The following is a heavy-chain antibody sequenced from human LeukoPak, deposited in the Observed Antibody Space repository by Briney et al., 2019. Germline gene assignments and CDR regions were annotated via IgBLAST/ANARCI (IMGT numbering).Heavy chain of an antibody. CDR1: GFSLSTSGMC. Sequence: SGPTLVNPTQTLTLTCTFSGFSLSTSGMCVSWIRQPPGKALEWLARIDWDDDKYYSTSLKTRLTISKGTSKNQVVLTMTNMDPVDTATYYCARYSYDSSGYGDAFDIWGQGTMVTVSS. D-gene: IGHD3-22*01. CDR3: ARYSYDSSGYGDAFDI. J-gene: IGHJ3*02. CDR2: IDWDDDK. V-gene: IGHV2-70*11.